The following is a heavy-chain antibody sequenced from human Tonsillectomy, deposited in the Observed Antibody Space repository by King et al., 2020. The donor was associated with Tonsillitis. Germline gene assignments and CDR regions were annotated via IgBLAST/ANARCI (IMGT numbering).Heavy chain of an antibody. CDR2: ISGDGGST. CDR3: AKDSVETPYPYCFDY. Sequence: VQLVESGGGVVQPGGSLRLSCAASGFTFDDYAMHWVRQAPGKGLEWVSLISGDGGSTYYADSVKGRFTISRDNSKNSLYLQMNSLRTEDTALYYCAKDSVETPYPYCFDYWGQGTLVTVSS. CDR1: GFTFDDYA. J-gene: IGHJ4*02. V-gene: IGHV3-43*02.